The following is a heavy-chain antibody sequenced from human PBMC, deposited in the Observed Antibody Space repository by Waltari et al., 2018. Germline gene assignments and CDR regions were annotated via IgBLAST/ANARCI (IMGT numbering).Heavy chain of an antibody. J-gene: IGHJ4*02. CDR1: GFTVSYKY. D-gene: IGHD2-2*01. Sequence: EVRLVESGGGLIQPGGSLRLSCAASGFTVSYKYMSWVRQAPGKGLEGVSIIYSGGSTPHADSVKGRFTISRDNSENTLYLQMNTLRAEDTAVYYCARGAGDCSSTSCYLPFDYWGQGTLVTVSS. CDR3: ARGAGDCSSTSCYLPFDY. V-gene: IGHV3-53*01. CDR2: IYSGGST.